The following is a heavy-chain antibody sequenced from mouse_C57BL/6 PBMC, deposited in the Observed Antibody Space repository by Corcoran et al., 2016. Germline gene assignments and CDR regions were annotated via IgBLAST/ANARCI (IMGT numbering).Heavy chain of an antibody. J-gene: IGHJ3*01. CDR2: INPNNGGT. V-gene: IGHV1-26*01. CDR1: GYTFTDYY. D-gene: IGHD2-5*01. Sequence: EVQLQQSGPELVKPGASVKISCKASGYTFTDYYMNWVKQSHGKSLEWIGDINPNNGGTSYNQKFKGKATLTVDKSSSTAYMELRSLTSEDSAVYYCAPYSRAWFAYWGQGTLVTVSA. CDR3: APYSRAWFAY.